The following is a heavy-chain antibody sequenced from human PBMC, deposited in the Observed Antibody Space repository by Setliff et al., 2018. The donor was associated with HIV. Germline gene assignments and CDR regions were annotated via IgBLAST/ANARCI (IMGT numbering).Heavy chain of an antibody. J-gene: IGHJ5*02. V-gene: IGHV3-7*01. CDR2: IKQDGSEK. Sequence: PGGSLRLFCAASGFTFSSYWMSWVRQAPGKGLEWVANIKQDGSEKYYVDSVKGRFTISRDNAKNSLYLQMNSLRAEDTAVYYCARVVGATTVGWFDPWGQGTLVTVSS. D-gene: IGHD1-26*01. CDR3: ARVVGATTVGWFDP. CDR1: GFTFSSYW.